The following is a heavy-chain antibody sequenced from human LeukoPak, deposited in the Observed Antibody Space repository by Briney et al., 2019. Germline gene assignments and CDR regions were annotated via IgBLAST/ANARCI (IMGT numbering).Heavy chain of an antibody. CDR2: IDTAGGT. D-gene: IGHD2/OR15-2a*01. CDR3: ARSNRAHTHDAFDI. CDR1: GFTLSSYY. Sequence: GGSLRLSCAASGFTLSSYYMNWVRQATGQGLEWVSVIDTAGGTYYAASVKGRFTISRDNTKNSLYLQMNCLIAGDTAVHYCARSNRAHTHDAFDICGEEAIVTVAS. V-gene: IGHV3-13*01. J-gene: IGHJ3*02.